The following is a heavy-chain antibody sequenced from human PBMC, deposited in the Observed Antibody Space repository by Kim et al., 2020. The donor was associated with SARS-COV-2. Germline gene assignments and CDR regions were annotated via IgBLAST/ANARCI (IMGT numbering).Heavy chain of an antibody. CDR3: AKDHYSNYNYGMDV. Sequence: GGSLRLSCAASGFTFSSYGMHWVRQAPGKGLEWVAVISYDGSNKYYADSVKGRFTISRDNSKNTLYLQMNSLRAEDTAVYYCAKDHYSNYNYGMDVWGQGTTGTVSS. D-gene: IGHD4-4*01. V-gene: IGHV3-30*18. CDR1: GFTFSSYG. CDR2: ISYDGSNK. J-gene: IGHJ6*02.